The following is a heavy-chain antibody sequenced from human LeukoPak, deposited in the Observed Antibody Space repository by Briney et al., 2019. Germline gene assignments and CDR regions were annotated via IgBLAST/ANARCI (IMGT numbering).Heavy chain of an antibody. CDR3: ARPKTRITIFGVVND. J-gene: IGHJ4*02. Sequence: PGAPLQISCQGSGSTFTSYWIGWVRQLPGKGLEWMGIIYPGDSDTRYSPSFQGQVTISADKSISTAYLQWSSLKASDTAMYYCARPKTRITIFGVVNDWGQGTLVTVSS. CDR2: IYPGDSDT. CDR1: GSTFTSYW. D-gene: IGHD3-3*01. V-gene: IGHV5-51*01.